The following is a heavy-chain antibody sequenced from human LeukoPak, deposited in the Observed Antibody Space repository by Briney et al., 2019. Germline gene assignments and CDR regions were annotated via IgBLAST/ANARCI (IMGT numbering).Heavy chain of an antibody. CDR2: MNPNSGNT. V-gene: IGHV1-8*01. CDR1: GYTFTSYD. Sequence: ASVKVSCKASGYTFTSYDINWVRQATGQGLEWMGWMNPNSGNTGYAQKFQGRVTMTRNTSISTAYMELSSLRSEDTAVYYCARVSGYYDFWSGYYPKSYGMDVWGQGTTVTVSS. D-gene: IGHD3-3*01. CDR3: ARVSGYYDFWSGYYPKSYGMDV. J-gene: IGHJ6*02.